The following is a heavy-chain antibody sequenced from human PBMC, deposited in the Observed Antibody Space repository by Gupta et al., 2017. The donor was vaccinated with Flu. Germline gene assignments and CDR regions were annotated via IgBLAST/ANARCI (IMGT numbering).Heavy chain of an antibody. D-gene: IGHD6-13*01. CDR1: GFTFSDYY. V-gene: IGHV3-11*05. CDR2: SRSSSSYT. CDR3: ARWRQQLDFDY. J-gene: IGHJ4*02. Sequence: QVQLVESGGGLVKPGGSLRLSCAASGFTFSDYYMSWIRQAPGKGLEWVSYSRSSSSYTNYADSVKGRFTISRDNAKNSLYLQMNSLRAEDTAVYYCARWRQQLDFDYWGQGTLVTVSS.